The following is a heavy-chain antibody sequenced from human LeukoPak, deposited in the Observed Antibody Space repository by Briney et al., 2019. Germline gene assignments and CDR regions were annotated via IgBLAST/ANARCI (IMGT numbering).Heavy chain of an antibody. V-gene: IGHV1-8*01. Sequence: ASVKVSCKASGYTFTSYDINWVRQATGQGLEWMGWMNPNSGNTGNAQKLQGRVTMTRNTSISTAYMELSSLRSEDTAVYYCARAPHYTVTTVDYFDYWGQGTLVTVSS. CDR2: MNPNSGNT. CDR3: ARAPHYTVTTVDYFDY. J-gene: IGHJ4*02. CDR1: GYTFTSYD. D-gene: IGHD4-17*01.